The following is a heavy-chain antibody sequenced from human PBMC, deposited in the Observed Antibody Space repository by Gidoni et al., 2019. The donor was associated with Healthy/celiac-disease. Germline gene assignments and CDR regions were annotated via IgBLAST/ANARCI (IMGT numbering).Heavy chain of an antibody. CDR3: ARGSGDSGYDGVDY. V-gene: IGHV4-39*01. J-gene: IGHJ4*02. D-gene: IGHD5-12*01. CDR1: GGPISSSSYY. CDR2: IYYSGRT. Sequence: QLPLQESGPGLVKPSETLSLTCTVSGGPISSSSYYWGWLRQPPGQGLEWIGSIYYSGRTYYNPSLKSRVTISVDTSKNQFSLKLSSVTAADTAVYYCARGSGDSGYDGVDYWGQGTLVTVSS.